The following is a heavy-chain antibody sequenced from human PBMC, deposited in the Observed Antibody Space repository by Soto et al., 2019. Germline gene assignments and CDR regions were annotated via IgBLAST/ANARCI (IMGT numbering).Heavy chain of an antibody. Sequence: EVQLLESGGGLVQPGGSLRLSCEASGFTIINYAMTWLRQAPGQGLEWVSTFTSPGVTYYADSVKGRFTISRDTSKNTLFLQMNSLRAEDTDVYYCAKREARTGSYFDWGQGTLVTVSP. J-gene: IGHJ4*02. CDR2: FTSPGVT. D-gene: IGHD1-26*01. V-gene: IGHV3-23*01. CDR1: GFTIINYA. CDR3: AKREARTGSYFD.